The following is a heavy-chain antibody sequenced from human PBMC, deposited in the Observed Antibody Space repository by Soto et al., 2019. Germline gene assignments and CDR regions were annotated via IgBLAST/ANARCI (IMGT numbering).Heavy chain of an antibody. V-gene: IGHV3-23*01. Sequence: GSLRLSCAASGFTFSRFAMNWVRQPPGKGLEWVSSISDNGVTRNYADSVKGRFTISRDNSKNTLYVEMNSLRAEDTAVYYCAKGGWATTVTTCLDSRCQGPLVTLSS. CDR1: GFTFSRFA. CDR3: AKGGWATTVTTCLDS. CDR2: ISDNGVTR. J-gene: IGHJ5*01. D-gene: IGHD4-17*01.